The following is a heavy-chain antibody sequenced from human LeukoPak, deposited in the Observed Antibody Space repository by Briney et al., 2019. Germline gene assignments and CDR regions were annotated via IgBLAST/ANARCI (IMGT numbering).Heavy chain of an antibody. CDR3: ARQVVAVAGTGYFDY. D-gene: IGHD6-19*01. Sequence: SETLSLTCTVSGGSTRSSSYYWGWIRQPPGKGLEWIGSIYYSGSTYYNASLKSRGTISVDTSKNQFSLKLNSVTAADTAVYFCARQVVAVAGTGYFDYWGQGTLVTVSS. J-gene: IGHJ4*02. CDR2: IYYSGST. CDR1: GGSTRSSSYY. V-gene: IGHV4-39*01.